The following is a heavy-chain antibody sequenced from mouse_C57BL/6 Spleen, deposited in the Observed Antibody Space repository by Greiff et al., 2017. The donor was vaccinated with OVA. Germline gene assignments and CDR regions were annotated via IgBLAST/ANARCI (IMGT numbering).Heavy chain of an antibody. CDR3: AREGTVYYAMDY. V-gene: IGHV1-54*01. CDR2: INPGSGGT. Sequence: VQLQQSGAELVRPGPSVKVSCKASGYAFTNYLIEWVKQRPGQGLEWIGVINPGSGGTNYNEKFKGKATLTADKSSSTAYMQLSSLTSEDSAVYFCAREGTVYYAMDYWGQGTSVTVSS. D-gene: IGHD1-1*01. J-gene: IGHJ4*01. CDR1: GYAFTNYL.